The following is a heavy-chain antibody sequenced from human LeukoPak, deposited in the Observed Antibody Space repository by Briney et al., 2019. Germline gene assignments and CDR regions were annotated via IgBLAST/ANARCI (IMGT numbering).Heavy chain of an antibody. CDR3: ARGHYDILTGYFDH. V-gene: IGHV3-64*01. Sequence: GGSLRLSCAASGFTFSTYAMHWVRQAPGKGLEYVTAIGSNGDNTYYSNSVKGRFTISRDNSKNTLYLQMGSLRAEDMAVYFCARGHYDILTGYFDHWGQGTLVTVSS. J-gene: IGHJ4*02. D-gene: IGHD3-9*01. CDR1: GFTFSTYA. CDR2: IGSNGDNT.